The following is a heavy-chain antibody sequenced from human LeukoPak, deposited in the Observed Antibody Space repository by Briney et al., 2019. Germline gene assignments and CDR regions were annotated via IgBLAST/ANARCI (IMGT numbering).Heavy chain of an antibody. D-gene: IGHD3-22*01. CDR1: GFTLGGFA. CDR3: TRHNVDRPY. J-gene: IGHJ4*02. Sequence: PGGSLRLSCAASGFTLGGFAIPWVRQVSGKGRSWVGRIRSKANSYATAYAASVKGRFTISRDDSKNTAYLQMNSLKTEDTAVYYCTRHNVDRPYWGQGTLVTVSS. V-gene: IGHV3-73*01. CDR2: IRSKANSYAT.